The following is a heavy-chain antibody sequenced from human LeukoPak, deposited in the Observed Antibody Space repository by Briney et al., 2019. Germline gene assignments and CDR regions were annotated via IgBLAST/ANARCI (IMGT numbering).Heavy chain of an antibody. D-gene: IGHD2-15*01. J-gene: IGHJ4*02. V-gene: IGHV3-21*01. CDR3: ARDLLSMVVVAATVFDY. CDR1: GFTFSSYA. CDR2: ISSSSSYI. Sequence: PGGSLRLSCAASGFTFSSYAMSWVRQAPGKGLEWVSSISSSSSYIYYADSVKGRFTISRDNAKNSLYLQMNSLRAEDTAVYYCARDLLSMVVVAATVFDYWGQGTLVTVSS.